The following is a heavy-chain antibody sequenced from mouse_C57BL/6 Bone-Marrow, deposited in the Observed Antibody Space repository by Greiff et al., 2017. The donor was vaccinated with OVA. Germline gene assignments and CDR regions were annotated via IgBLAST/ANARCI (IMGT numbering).Heavy chain of an antibody. CDR3: ARRGYYYGSFYFDY. Sequence: EVQLQESGGGLVQPGGSLKLSCAASGFTFSDYGMAWVRQAPRKGPEWVAFISNLAYSIYYADTVTGRFTISRENAKNTLYLEMSSLRSEDTAMYYCARRGYYYGSFYFDYWGQGTTLTVSS. D-gene: IGHD1-1*01. J-gene: IGHJ2*01. CDR1: GFTFSDYG. V-gene: IGHV5-15*01. CDR2: ISNLAYSI.